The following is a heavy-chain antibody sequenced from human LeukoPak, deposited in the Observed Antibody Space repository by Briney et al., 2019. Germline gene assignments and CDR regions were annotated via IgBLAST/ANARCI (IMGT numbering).Heavy chain of an antibody. CDR1: GFTLSNFA. CDR2: IGTAGDT. V-gene: IGHV3-13*01. J-gene: IGHJ4*02. D-gene: IGHD6-19*01. CDR3: AKDRGSSGPSVPIDY. Sequence: PGGSLRLSCAASGFTLSNFAMHWVRQATGKGLEWVSAIGTAGDTFYPGSVKGRFTISRENAKNSLYLQMNNLRAEDTAVYYCAKDRGSSGPSVPIDYWGQGTLVTVSS.